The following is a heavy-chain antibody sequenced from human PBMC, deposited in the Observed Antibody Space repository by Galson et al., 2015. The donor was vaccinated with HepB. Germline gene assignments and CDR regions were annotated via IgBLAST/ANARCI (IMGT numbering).Heavy chain of an antibody. CDR3: ARLYYYDSSANTRADY. CDR1: GYTFTSYG. D-gene: IGHD3-22*01. J-gene: IGHJ4*02. Sequence: SVKVSCKASGYTFTSYGISWVRQAPGQGLEWMGWISAYNGNTNYAQKLQGRVTMTTDTSTSTAYMELRSLRSDDTAVYYCARLYYYDSSANTRADYWGQGTLVTVSS. CDR2: ISAYNGNT. V-gene: IGHV1-18*04.